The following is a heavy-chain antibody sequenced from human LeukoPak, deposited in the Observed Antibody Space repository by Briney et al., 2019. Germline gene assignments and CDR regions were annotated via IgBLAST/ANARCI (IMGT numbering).Heavy chain of an antibody. CDR1: GFNFTNYG. CDR2: ISSSSSYI. J-gene: IGHJ4*02. D-gene: IGHD2-2*01. CDR3: ARVFCSSTSCLDY. V-gene: IGHV3-21*01. Sequence: GGSLRLSCAASGFNFTNYGMNWVRQAPGKGLEWVSSISSSSSYIYYADSVKGRFTISRDNAKNSLYLQMNSLRAEDTAVYYCARVFCSSTSCLDYWGQGTLVTVSS.